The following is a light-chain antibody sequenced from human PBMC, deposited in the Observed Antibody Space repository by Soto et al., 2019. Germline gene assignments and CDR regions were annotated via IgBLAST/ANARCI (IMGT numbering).Light chain of an antibody. CDR3: QQYGSSPYT. CDR2: GAS. CDR1: QSVSSSY. J-gene: IGKJ2*01. Sequence: EIVLTQSPGTLSLSPGERATLSCRASQSVSSSYLAWYQQKPGQAPRLLIYGASSRATGIPDRFSGSGSGTDFTLTISRLEPEDFAVYYCQQYGSSPYTVGQGTKVGIK. V-gene: IGKV3-20*01.